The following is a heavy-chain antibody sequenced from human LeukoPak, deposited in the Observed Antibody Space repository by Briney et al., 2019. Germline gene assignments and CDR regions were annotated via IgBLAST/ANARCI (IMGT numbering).Heavy chain of an antibody. V-gene: IGHV3-23*01. CDR3: AKDGYCSGGSCYSYGMDV. CDR2: ISGSGGST. Sequence: GGSLRLSCAASGFTFSSYAMSWVRQAPGKGLEWVSAISGSGGSTYYADSVKGRFTISRDNSKNTLYLQMNSLRAEDTAVYYCAKDGYCSGGSCYSYGMDVWGQGTTVTVSS. J-gene: IGHJ6*02. D-gene: IGHD2-15*01. CDR1: GFTFSSYA.